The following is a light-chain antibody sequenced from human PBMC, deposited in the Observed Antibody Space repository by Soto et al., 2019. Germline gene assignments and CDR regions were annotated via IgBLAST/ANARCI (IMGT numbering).Light chain of an antibody. CDR1: SSNIGAGYD. CDR3: QSYDSSLSGWV. J-gene: IGLJ3*02. Sequence: QSVLTQPPSVSGAPGQRVTISCTGSSSNIGAGYDVHWYQQLPGTAPKLLIYGNSNRPSGVPDRFSGSKSGTSASLAITGLRAEDEADYYCQSYDSSLSGWVFGGRTQLTVL. V-gene: IGLV1-40*01. CDR2: GNS.